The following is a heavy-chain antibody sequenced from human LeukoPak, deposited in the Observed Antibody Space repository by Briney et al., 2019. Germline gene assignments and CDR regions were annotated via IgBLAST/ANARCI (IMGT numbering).Heavy chain of an antibody. J-gene: IGHJ6*03. CDR1: GYTFTSYG. CDR2: ISVYNGNT. V-gene: IGHV1-18*01. D-gene: IGHD4-23*01. Sequence: GASVKVSCKTSGYTFTSYGISWVRQAPGQGLEWMGWISVYNGNTNYAQKLQGRVTMTTDTSTSTAYMELRSLRSDDTAVYYCARVNSLEYYYYYMDVWGKGTTVTVSS. CDR3: ARVNSLEYYYYYMDV.